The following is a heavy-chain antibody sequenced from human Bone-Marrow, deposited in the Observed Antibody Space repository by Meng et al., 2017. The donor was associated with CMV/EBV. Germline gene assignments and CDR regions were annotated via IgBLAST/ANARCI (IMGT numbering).Heavy chain of an antibody. V-gene: IGHV3-21*01. J-gene: IGHJ3*02. D-gene: IGHD3-22*01. Sequence: GESLKISCAASGFTFSSYSMNWVRQAPGKGLEWVSSISSSSSYIYYADSVKGRFTISRDNAKNSLYLQMNSLRAEDTAVYYCARAVLGSSGTFDIWGQGTMVTVSS. CDR3: ARAVLGSSGTFDI. CDR1: GFTFSSYS. CDR2: ISSSSSYI.